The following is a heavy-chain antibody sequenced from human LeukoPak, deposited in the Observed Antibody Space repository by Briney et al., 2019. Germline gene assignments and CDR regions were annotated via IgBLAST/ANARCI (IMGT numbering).Heavy chain of an antibody. D-gene: IGHD2-15*01. CDR3: AKDTTAWWYHRAYMNV. Sequence: GGSLRLSCAASGFSLSTYALSWVRQAPGGGLGWVAAISGSGDKTYHADSVKGRFTISKDNFENRLSLQMDSLRAEATAVYFCAKDTTAWWYHRAYMNVWGKGTTVTVSS. CDR2: ISGSGDKT. V-gene: IGHV3-23*01. J-gene: IGHJ6*03. CDR1: GFSLSTYA.